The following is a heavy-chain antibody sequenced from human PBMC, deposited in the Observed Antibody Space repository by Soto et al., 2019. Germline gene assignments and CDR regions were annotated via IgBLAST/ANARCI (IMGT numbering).Heavy chain of an antibody. D-gene: IGHD3-22*01. CDR3: ARNSAHYYDSSGIKTGFDY. J-gene: IGHJ4*02. V-gene: IGHV4-30-4*01. Sequence: SETLSLTCTVSGGSISSGDYYWSWIRQPPGKGLEWIGYIYYSGSTYYNPSLKSRVTISVDTSKNQFSLKLSSVTAADTAVYYCARNSAHYYDSSGIKTGFDYWGQGTLVTVSS. CDR1: GGSISSGDYY. CDR2: IYYSGST.